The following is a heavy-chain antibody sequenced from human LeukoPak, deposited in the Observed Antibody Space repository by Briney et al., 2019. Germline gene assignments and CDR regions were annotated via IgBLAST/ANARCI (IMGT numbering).Heavy chain of an antibody. D-gene: IGHD1-1*01. CDR3: AKDLEGNWNDYDY. CDR1: GFTFSNYA. Sequence: PGGSLRLSCAASGFTFSNYAMTWVRQAPGKGLEWVSALSGSGGSAYYADSVKGRFTISRDNSKNTLYLQMNSLRAEDTAVYYCAKDLEGNWNDYDYWGQGILVTVSS. CDR2: LSGSGGSA. J-gene: IGHJ4*02. V-gene: IGHV3-23*01.